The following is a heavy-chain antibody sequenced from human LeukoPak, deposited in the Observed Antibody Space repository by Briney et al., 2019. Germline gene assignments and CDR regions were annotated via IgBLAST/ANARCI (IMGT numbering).Heavy chain of an antibody. D-gene: IGHD5-24*01. CDR1: GFTFGDYA. Sequence: GGSLRLSCTASGFTFGDYAMSWVRQAPGMGLEWVGFIRSKTYDGTTEYTASVKGRFTISRDDSKRIAYLQMNSLKTDDTAVYYCTRVWLQYFDYWGQGTLITVSS. CDR2: IRSKTYDGTT. V-gene: IGHV3-49*04. J-gene: IGHJ4*02. CDR3: TRVWLQYFDY.